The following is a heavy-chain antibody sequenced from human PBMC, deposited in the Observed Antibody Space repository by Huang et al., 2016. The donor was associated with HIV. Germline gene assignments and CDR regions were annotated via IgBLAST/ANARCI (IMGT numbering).Heavy chain of an antibody. Sequence: QVVLVESGGGVVRPGGSLRLSCELSGSTFSRYSMNWVRQAPGKGLEWLAFVRFDAIQTYYTDSLKGRLTISRESSRSTVFLQMDVLTDEDTAIYYCSTGSGSYLDFWGQGTLVTVSS. CDR1: GSTFSRYS. CDR3: STGSGSYLDF. J-gene: IGHJ4*02. V-gene: IGHV3-30*02. D-gene: IGHD1-26*01. CDR2: VRFDAIQT.